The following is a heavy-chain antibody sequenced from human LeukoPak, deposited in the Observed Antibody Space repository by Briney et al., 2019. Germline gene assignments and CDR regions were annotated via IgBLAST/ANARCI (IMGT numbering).Heavy chain of an antibody. CDR1: GYTFTDSY. V-gene: IGHV1-2*02. CDR3: ARDRGGNSFDF. J-gene: IGHJ4*02. D-gene: IGHD4-23*01. Sequence: GASVKVSCKASGYTFTDSYMHWMRQAPGQGLEWMGWINPNSDTNYAQKFQGRATMTRDTSISTADMELNSLRSDDTGVYYCARDRGGNSFDFWGQGTLVTVSS. CDR2: INPNSDT.